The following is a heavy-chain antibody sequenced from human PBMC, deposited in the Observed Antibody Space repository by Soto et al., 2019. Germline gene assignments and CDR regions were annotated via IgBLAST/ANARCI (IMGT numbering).Heavy chain of an antibody. V-gene: IGHV1-18*01. Sequence: ASVKVSCKASGYTFSSYGISWVRQAPGQGLEWMGWISAYNGNTNYAQKLQGRVTMTTDTSTSTAYMELRSLRSDDTAVYYCARDHSSSWYRYGMDVWGQGTTVTVSS. CDR1: GYTFSSYG. D-gene: IGHD6-13*01. CDR2: ISAYNGNT. CDR3: ARDHSSSWYRYGMDV. J-gene: IGHJ6*02.